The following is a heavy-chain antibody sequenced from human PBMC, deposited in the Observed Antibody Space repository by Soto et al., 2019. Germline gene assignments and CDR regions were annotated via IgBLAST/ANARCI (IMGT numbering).Heavy chain of an antibody. J-gene: IGHJ4*02. CDR1: GGSLSSYY. D-gene: IGHD2-15*01. CDR2: IFYSGST. Sequence: QVQLQESGPGLVKPSETLSLTCTVSGGSLSSYYWNWMRQPPGKGLEWIGYIFYSGSTNYNPSLTRRGSISIDLSENQFSLSLSPVPAADPAVYYCARHPRSDRGSSGYDGGYCSSGSCYPFDFWGQGTLVTVSS. V-gene: IGHV4-59*08. CDR3: ARHPRSDRGSSGYDGGYCSSGSCYPFDF.